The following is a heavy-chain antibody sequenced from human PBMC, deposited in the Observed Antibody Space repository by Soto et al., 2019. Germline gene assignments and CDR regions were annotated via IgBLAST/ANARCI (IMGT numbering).Heavy chain of an antibody. V-gene: IGHV3-53*01. CDR1: GFTVSSNY. CDR3: ARDRQDTSGYLFAY. Sequence: GGSLRLSCVASGFTVSSNYMSWVRQAPGKGLEWVSIIYNVGTTYYADSVKGRFTISRDNSKNTLYLQMNSLRAEDTAVYYCARDRQDTSGYLFAYWGQGTQVTVSS. J-gene: IGHJ4*02. D-gene: IGHD3-22*01. CDR2: IYNVGTT.